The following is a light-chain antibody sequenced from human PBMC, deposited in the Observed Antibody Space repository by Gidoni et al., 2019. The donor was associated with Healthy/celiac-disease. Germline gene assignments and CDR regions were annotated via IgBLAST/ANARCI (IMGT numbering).Light chain of an antibody. J-gene: IGKJ2*01. Sequence: DIQMTQSPSSLSVSVGDRVTITCRASQSISSYLNWYQQKPGKAPKLLIYAASSLQRGLPSRFSGSGSGTDFTLTISSLQPEDFATYYCQQSYSTPYTFGQGTKLEIK. CDR1: QSISSY. V-gene: IGKV1-39*01. CDR2: AAS. CDR3: QQSYSTPYT.